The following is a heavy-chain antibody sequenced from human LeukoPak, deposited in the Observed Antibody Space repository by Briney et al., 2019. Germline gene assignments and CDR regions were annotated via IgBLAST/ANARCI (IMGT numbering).Heavy chain of an antibody. J-gene: IGHJ6*03. CDR2: ISGSGGST. D-gene: IGHD6-13*01. CDR1: GFTFSSYA. Sequence: PGGSLRLSCAASGFTFSSYAMSWVRQAPGKGREWVSAISGSGGSTYYADSVKGRFTISRDNSKNTLYLQMNRLRAEDTAVYYCAKVGPIAAGWYYYYMDVWGKGTTVTVSS. CDR3: AKVGPIAAGWYYYYMDV. V-gene: IGHV3-23*01.